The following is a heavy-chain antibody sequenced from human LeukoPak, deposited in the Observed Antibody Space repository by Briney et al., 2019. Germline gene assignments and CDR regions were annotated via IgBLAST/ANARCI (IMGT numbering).Heavy chain of an antibody. CDR1: GFTFSSYW. CDR3: ARLVVVAATDQNWFDP. J-gene: IGHJ5*02. Sequence: GGSLRLSCAASGFTFSSYWMSWVRQAPGKGLEWVANIKQDGSEKYHVDSVKGRFTISRDNAKNSLYLQMNSLRAEDTAVYYCARLVVVAATDQNWFDPWGQGTLVTVSS. V-gene: IGHV3-7*01. D-gene: IGHD2-15*01. CDR2: IKQDGSEK.